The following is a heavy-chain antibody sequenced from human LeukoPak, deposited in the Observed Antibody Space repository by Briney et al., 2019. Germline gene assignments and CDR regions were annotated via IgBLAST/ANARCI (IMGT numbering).Heavy chain of an antibody. J-gene: IGHJ4*02. D-gene: IGHD5-24*01. CDR1: GYSISGGYY. Sequence: PSETLSLTCAVSGYSISGGYYWGWIRQPPGKGLEWIASMFHTGSTYYNPSLKSRVTLSIDTSKNQFSLKMNSLTAADTAVYYCVRDRSAGYSVDYWGQGTLVTVS. CDR3: VRDRSAGYSVDY. CDR2: MFHTGST. V-gene: IGHV4-38-2*02.